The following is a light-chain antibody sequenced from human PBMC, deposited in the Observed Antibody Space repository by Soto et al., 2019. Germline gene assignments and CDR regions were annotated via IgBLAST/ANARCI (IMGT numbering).Light chain of an antibody. CDR3: QQSYSTPWT. V-gene: IGKV1-39*01. J-gene: IGKJ1*01. CDR2: AAS. Sequence: DIQMTPSPSSLSASVGDRVTITCRASQSISSYLNWYQQKPGKAPKLLIYAASSLQSGVPSRFSGSGSGTDFTLTSSSLQPEDFATYYCQQSYSTPWTFGQGTTVDIK. CDR1: QSISSY.